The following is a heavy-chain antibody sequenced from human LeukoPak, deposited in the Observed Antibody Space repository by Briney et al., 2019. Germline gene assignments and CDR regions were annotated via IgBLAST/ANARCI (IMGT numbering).Heavy chain of an antibody. CDR1: GGSFSGYY. CDR3: ARGPSGYSLYYFDY. Sequence: SETLSLTCAVYGGSFSGYYWSWIRQPPGKGLEWIGEINHSGSTNYNPSLKSRVTISVDTSKNQFSLKLSSVTAADTAVYYRARGPSGYSLYYFDYWGQGTLVTVSS. V-gene: IGHV4-34*01. CDR2: INHSGST. J-gene: IGHJ4*02. D-gene: IGHD3-3*01.